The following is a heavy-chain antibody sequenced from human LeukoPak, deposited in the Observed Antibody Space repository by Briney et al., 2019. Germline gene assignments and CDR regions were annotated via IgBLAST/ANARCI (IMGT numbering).Heavy chain of an antibody. CDR3: AKATNRHLITMVRGVIITGDFDY. CDR1: GFTFSSYA. Sequence: GGSLRLSCAASGFTFSSYAMSWVRQAPGKGLEWVSAISGSGGSTYYADSVKGRFTISRDNSKNTLYLQMNSLRAEDTAVYYCAKATNRHLITMVRGVIITGDFDYWGQGTLVTVSS. CDR2: ISGSGGST. V-gene: IGHV3-23*01. D-gene: IGHD3-10*01. J-gene: IGHJ4*02.